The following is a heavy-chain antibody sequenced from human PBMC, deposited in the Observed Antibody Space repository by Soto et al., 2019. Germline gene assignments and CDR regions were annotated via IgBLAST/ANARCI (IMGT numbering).Heavy chain of an antibody. J-gene: IGHJ4*02. Sequence: EVQLVESGGGSVQPGRSLRLSCAASGFSFDDYGMHWVRQGPGKGLEWVSGISWNSGNIYYADSVKGRFTISRDNAKRSLYLQMNSLRTEDTDLYYCAKENDLDRDGPFDYWGQGILVTVSS. D-gene: IGHD2-2*03. V-gene: IGHV3-9*01. CDR3: AKENDLDRDGPFDY. CDR2: ISWNSGNI. CDR1: GFSFDDYG.